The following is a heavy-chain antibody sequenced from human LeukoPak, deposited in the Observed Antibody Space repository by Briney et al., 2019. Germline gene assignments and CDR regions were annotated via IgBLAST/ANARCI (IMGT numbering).Heavy chain of an antibody. CDR2: INHSGST. CDR1: GGSFSGYY. V-gene: IGHV4-34*01. D-gene: IGHD3-10*01. J-gene: IGHJ4*02. CDR3: VREGTPGYYGSGSYFTFDY. Sequence: PSETLSLTCAVYGGSFSGYYCRWIRHPPGRVLEWIGEINHSGSTNYNPSLKSRATISVDTSKNQFSLKLSSVTAADTAVYYCVREGTPGYYGSGSYFTFDYWGQGTLVTVSS.